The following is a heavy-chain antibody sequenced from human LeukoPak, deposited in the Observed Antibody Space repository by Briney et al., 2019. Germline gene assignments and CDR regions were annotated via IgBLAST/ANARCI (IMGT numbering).Heavy chain of an antibody. CDR1: GFTSSSYA. CDR3: AKARAWSYYYDSSGYFDFDY. D-gene: IGHD3-22*01. CDR2: ISGSGGST. Sequence: RGSLRLSCAASGFTSSSYAMSSGRAAPGKGLGWGSAISGSGGSTYYADSVKGRFTISRDNSKNTLYLQMNSLRAEDTAVYYCAKARAWSYYYDSSGYFDFDYWGQGTLVTVSS. V-gene: IGHV3-23*01. J-gene: IGHJ4*02.